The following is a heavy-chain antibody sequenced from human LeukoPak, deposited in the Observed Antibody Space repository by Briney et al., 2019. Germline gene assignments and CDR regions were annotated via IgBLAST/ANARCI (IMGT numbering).Heavy chain of an antibody. D-gene: IGHD3-10*01. CDR2: INTNTWNP. CDR3: ARDPGARELSGFGDYLYYYYMDV. Sequence: ASVKVSCKASGYTFTNYGMNWVRQAPGQPLEWMGWINTNTWNPTYAQGFTGRFVFSLDTSVSTAYLQISSLKAEDTAVYYCARDPGARELSGFGDYLYYYYMDVWGKGTTVTVSS. V-gene: IGHV7-4-1*02. CDR1: GYTFTNYG. J-gene: IGHJ6*03.